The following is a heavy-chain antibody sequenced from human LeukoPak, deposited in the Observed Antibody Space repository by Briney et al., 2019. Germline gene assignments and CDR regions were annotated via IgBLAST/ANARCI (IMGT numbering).Heavy chain of an antibody. CDR1: GGTFSSYA. J-gene: IGHJ6*03. CDR2: IISSFGTA. D-gene: IGHD3-3*01. V-gene: IGHV1-69*05. Sequence: SVKLSCGASGGTFSSYAIRWVREAPGQGLEWRGGIISSFGTANYAQKFQSRFTITTDESTSTAYMELSSLRSEDTAVYYCATAYYDFWSGYYPYYYYYMDVWGKGTTVTVSS. CDR3: ATAYYDFWSGYYPYYYYYMDV.